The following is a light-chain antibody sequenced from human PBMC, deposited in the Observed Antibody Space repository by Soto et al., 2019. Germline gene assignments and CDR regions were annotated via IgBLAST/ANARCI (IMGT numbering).Light chain of an antibody. Sequence: QSALTQPASVSGSPGQSITISCTGTSSDVGSYNLVSWYQQHPGKAPKLMIYEGSKRPSGVSNRFSGSKSGNTASLTISGLQPEDEADYYCCSYAGSSTHYVFGTGTKVTVL. V-gene: IGLV2-23*01. CDR1: SSDVGSYNL. CDR3: CSYAGSSTHYV. CDR2: EGS. J-gene: IGLJ1*01.